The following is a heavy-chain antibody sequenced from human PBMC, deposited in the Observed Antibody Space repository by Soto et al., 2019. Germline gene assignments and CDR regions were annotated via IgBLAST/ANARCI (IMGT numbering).Heavy chain of an antibody. V-gene: IGHV1-2*02. CDR2: INPTSGGT. CDR1: GYTFAAYY. CDR3: ARDPDYGDYWGYFFDS. J-gene: IGHJ4*02. D-gene: IGHD4-17*01. Sequence: QVQLVQSGAEVKKPGASVKVSCKTSGYTFAAYYIHWIRQAPGQGLEWMGWINPTSGGTVYAQNFQDRVTMTRDTSISTAYMELRRLNSGDTAVYYCARDPDYGDYWGYFFDSWGQGTAVTVSS.